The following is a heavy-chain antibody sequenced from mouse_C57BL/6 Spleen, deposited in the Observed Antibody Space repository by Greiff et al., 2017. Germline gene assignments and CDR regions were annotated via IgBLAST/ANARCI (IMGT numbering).Heavy chain of an antibody. V-gene: IGHV1-64*01. CDR1: GYTFTSYW. CDR3: ARDGYYVGPGYFDV. J-gene: IGHJ1*03. D-gene: IGHD2-3*01. Sequence: VQLQQPGAELVKPGASVKLSCKASGYTFTSYWMHWVKQRPGQGLEWIGMIHPNSGSTNYNEKFKSKATLTVDKSSSTAYMQLSSLTSEDSAVYYCARDGYYVGPGYFDVWGTGTTVTVSS. CDR2: IHPNSGST.